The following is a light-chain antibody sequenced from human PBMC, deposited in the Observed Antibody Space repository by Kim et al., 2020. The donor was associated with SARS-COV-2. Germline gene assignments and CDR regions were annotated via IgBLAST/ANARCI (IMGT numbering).Light chain of an antibody. CDR3: NSHDSSGPVV. CDR1: SLRSYY. CDR2: GNN. J-gene: IGLJ2*01. V-gene: IGLV3-19*01. Sequence: VAWGQTVRITGQGDSLRSYYASWYQKKPGQAPVLVIYGNNKRSSGIPGRFSGSSSGNTASVTITGEKEEDEADYYCNSHDSSGPVVFGGGTQVTVL.